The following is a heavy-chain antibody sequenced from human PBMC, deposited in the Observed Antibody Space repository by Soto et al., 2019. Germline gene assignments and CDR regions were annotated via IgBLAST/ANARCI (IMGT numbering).Heavy chain of an antibody. Sequence: EVQLLESGGDFVQPGGSLRLSCAASGFTFNTYAMTWVRQAPGKGLEWVSTISNSGGATYYADSVKGRFSISRDNSKDTLYLQMNSLRADDTALYYCARAPGYASSWGIGGGMDVWGQGTTVTVSS. V-gene: IGHV3-23*01. CDR3: ARAPGYASSWGIGGGMDV. J-gene: IGHJ6*02. CDR2: ISNSGGAT. D-gene: IGHD6-13*01. CDR1: GFTFNTYA.